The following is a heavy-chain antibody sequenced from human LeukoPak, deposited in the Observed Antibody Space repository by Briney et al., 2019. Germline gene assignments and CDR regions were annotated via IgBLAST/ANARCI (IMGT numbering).Heavy chain of an antibody. J-gene: IGHJ4*02. D-gene: IGHD7-27*01. CDR1: GFTFGGFS. V-gene: IGHV3-48*01. CDR3: VRDFNWAFDS. CDR2: IRPSGSDM. Sequence: GGSLRLSCAASGFTFGGFSLNSVRQAPGKGLEWISNIRPSGSDMYYAASVKGRFTISRDSAANSLDLHMNNRKVDDSAVYVCVRDFNWAFDSWGQGTLVTVSS.